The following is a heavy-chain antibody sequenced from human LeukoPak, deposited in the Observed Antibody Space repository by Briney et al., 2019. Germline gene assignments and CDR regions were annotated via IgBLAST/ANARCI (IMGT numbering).Heavy chain of an antibody. CDR3: ARVYGLGGYSTGDFDY. CDR2: INPNSGGT. V-gene: IGHV1-2*02. CDR1: GYTFTGYY. D-gene: IGHD3-3*01. Sequence: ASVKVSCKASGYTFTGYYMHWVRQAPGQGLEWMGWINPNSGGTNYAQKFQGRVTMTRDTSISTAYMGLSRLRSDDTAVYYCARVYGLGGYSTGDFDYWGQGTLVTVSS. J-gene: IGHJ4*02.